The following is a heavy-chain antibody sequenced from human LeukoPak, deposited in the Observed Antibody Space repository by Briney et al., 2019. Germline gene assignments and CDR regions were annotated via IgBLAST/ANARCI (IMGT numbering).Heavy chain of an antibody. CDR3: ARGRNRKVVVVPAAYGMDV. J-gene: IGHJ6*04. V-gene: IGHV4-34*01. Sequence: SETLSLTCAVYGGSFSGYYWSWIRQPPGKGLEWIGEINHSGSTNYNPSLKSRVTIPVDTSKNQFSLKLSSVTAADTAVYYCARGRNRKVVVVPAAYGMDVWGKGTTVTVSS. CDR2: INHSGST. D-gene: IGHD2-2*01. CDR1: GGSFSGYY.